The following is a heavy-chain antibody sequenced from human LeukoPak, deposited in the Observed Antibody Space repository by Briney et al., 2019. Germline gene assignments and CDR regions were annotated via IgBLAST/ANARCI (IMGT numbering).Heavy chain of an antibody. Sequence: ASVKVSCKVSGYTLTELSMHWVRQAPGKGLEWMGGFDPEDGETIYAQKFQGRVTITEDTSTDTAYMELSSLRSEDTAVYYCATRRPLGYCSGGSCWVKVGYFDYWGQGTLVTVSS. CDR3: ATRRPLGYCSGGSCWVKVGYFDY. CDR2: FDPEDGET. J-gene: IGHJ4*02. V-gene: IGHV1-24*01. CDR1: GYTLTELS. D-gene: IGHD2-15*01.